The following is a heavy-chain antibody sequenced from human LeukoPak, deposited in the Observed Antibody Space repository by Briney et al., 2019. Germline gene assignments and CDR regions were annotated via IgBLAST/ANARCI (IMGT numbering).Heavy chain of an antibody. D-gene: IGHD5-18*01. J-gene: IGHJ4*02. CDR2: ITSSSPYI. Sequence: GGSLRLSCAASGFTFSNCGMNWVRQAQGKGLEWVSSITSSSPYIYYADSLKGRFTISRDNAKNSLYLQMHSLRAEDTAVYYCARDLDPAMAFKYFDYWGQGTLVSVSS. CDR1: GFTFSNCG. CDR3: ARDLDPAMAFKYFDY. V-gene: IGHV3-21*01.